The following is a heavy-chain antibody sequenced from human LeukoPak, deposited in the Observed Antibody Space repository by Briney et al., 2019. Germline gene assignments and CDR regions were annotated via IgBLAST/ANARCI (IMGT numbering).Heavy chain of an antibody. CDR1: GGSISSSGYY. V-gene: IGHV4-39*01. Sequence: SETLSLTCTVSGGSISSSGYYWGWIRQPPGKGLEWIASIYYSGSTYYNPSLKSRVTIPVDTSKNQLSLKLSSLTAADTAVYYCARHEYSGSYYGLSWFDPWGQGTLVTVSS. CDR3: ARHEYSGSYYGLSWFDP. J-gene: IGHJ5*02. CDR2: IYYSGST. D-gene: IGHD1-26*01.